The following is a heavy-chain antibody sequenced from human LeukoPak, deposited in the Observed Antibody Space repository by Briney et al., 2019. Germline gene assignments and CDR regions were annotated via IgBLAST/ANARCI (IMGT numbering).Heavy chain of an antibody. CDR3: AKRTIAAAGTAGY. J-gene: IGHJ4*02. Sequence: GGSLRLSCAASGFTFSSYVMTWVRQAPGKGLEWVSAISGSGISTYYADSVKGRLTISRDNSRNTLYLQMNSLRAEDTAVYYCAKRTIAAAGTAGYWGQGTLVTVSS. CDR1: GFTFSSYV. V-gene: IGHV3-23*01. CDR2: ISGSGIST. D-gene: IGHD6-13*01.